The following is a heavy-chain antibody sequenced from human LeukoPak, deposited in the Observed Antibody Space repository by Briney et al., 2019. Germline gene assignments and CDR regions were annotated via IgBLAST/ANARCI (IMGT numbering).Heavy chain of an antibody. CDR2: INTDGSNT. CDR1: GLSLSNYP. CDR3: VVWGEDRSGHRFDF. D-gene: IGHD3-22*01. Sequence: GGSLRLSCEASGLSLSNYPMHWVRQAPGKGLMWVSRINTDGSNTHYADSVKGRFTISRDNAKNTLYLQMNGLRVEDTAVYYCVVWGEDRSGHRFDFWGQGTLVTVSS. V-gene: IGHV3-74*01. J-gene: IGHJ4*02.